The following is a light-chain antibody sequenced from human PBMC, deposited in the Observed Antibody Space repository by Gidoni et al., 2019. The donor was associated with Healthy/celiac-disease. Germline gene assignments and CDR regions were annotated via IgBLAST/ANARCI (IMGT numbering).Light chain of an antibody. CDR2: DVS. CDR3: SSYTSSSTLGV. Sequence: QSALTQPASVSGSPGQSITISCTGTSSDVGGYNYVSWYQQHPGQAPKLMIYDVSNRPSGFSNRFSGSKSGNTASLTISGLQAEDEADYYCSSYTSSSTLGVFGGGTKLTVL. J-gene: IGLJ3*02. CDR1: SSDVGGYNY. V-gene: IGLV2-14*03.